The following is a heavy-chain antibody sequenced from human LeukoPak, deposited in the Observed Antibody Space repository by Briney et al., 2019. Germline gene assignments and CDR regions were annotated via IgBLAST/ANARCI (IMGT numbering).Heavy chain of an antibody. V-gene: IGHV1-69*05. CDR1: GGTFSSYA. J-gene: IGHJ4*02. CDR3: ARGQTDYYGSGSFAGDY. CDR2: IIPIFGTA. Sequence: ASVKVSCKASGGTFSSYAISWVRQAPGQGLEWMGGIIPIFGTANYAQKFQGRVTITTDESTSTAYMELSSLRSEDTAVYYCARGQTDYYGSGSFAGDYWGQGTLVTVSS. D-gene: IGHD3-10*01.